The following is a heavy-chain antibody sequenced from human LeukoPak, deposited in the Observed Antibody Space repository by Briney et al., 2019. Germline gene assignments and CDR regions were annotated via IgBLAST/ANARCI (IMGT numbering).Heavy chain of an antibody. CDR2: ISGSGGST. V-gene: IGHV3-23*01. D-gene: IGHD6-19*01. CDR1: GGSISSSSYY. J-gene: IGHJ4*02. CDR3: AKDNGGYSSGWYVGELTFDY. Sequence: ETLSLTCTVSGGSISSSSYYWGWVRQAPGKGLEWVSAISGSGGSTYYADSVKGRFTISRDNSKNTLYLQMNSLRAEDTAVYYCAKDNGGYSSGWYVGELTFDYWGQGTLVTVSS.